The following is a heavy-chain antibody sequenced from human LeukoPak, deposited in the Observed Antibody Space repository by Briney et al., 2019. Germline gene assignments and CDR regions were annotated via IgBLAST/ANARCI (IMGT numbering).Heavy chain of an antibody. CDR2: ISAYNGNT. V-gene: IGHV1-18*01. CDR3: ARALGDILTELRDDWFDP. Sequence: ASVKVSCKASGYTFTSYGISWVRQAPGQGLEWMGWISAYNGNTNYAQKLQGRVTMTTDTSTSTAYMELRSLRSDDTAVYYCARALGDILTELRDDWFDPWGQGTLVTVSS. D-gene: IGHD3-9*01. J-gene: IGHJ5*02. CDR1: GYTFTSYG.